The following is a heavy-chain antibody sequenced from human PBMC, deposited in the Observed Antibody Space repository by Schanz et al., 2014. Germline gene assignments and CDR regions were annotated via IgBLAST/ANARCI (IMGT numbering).Heavy chain of an antibody. D-gene: IGHD2-2*01. V-gene: IGHV3-66*01. CDR1: GFTLSNSD. CDR3: AKDSTHIDIVLVPTAIDY. Sequence: EVQLVESGGGLVQPGGSLRLSCAASGFTLSNSDMHWVRQGTGKGLEWVSVIYSGIGAYYADSVKDRFTVSRDNSKNTLYLHMNTLRSEDTAVYYCAKDSTHIDIVLVPTAIDYWGQGTLVTVSS. CDR2: IYSGIGA. J-gene: IGHJ4*02.